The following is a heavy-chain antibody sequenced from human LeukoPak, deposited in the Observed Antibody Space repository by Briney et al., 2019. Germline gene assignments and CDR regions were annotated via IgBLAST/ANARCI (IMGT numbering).Heavy chain of an antibody. CDR2: INHSGST. Sequence: AETLFLTCAGYVGPFSGYYWSWIPQPPGKGLEWIGEINHSGSTNYNPSLKSRVTISVDTSKNQFSLKLRSVTAADTAVYYCARGVRLALRFLEWSRRGDYWGQGTLVTVSS. CDR1: VGPFSGYY. D-gene: IGHD3-3*01. J-gene: IGHJ4*02. CDR3: ARGVRLALRFLEWSRRGDY. V-gene: IGHV4-34*01.